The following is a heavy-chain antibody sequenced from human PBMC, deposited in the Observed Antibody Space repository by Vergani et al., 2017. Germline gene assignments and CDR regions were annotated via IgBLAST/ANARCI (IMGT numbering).Heavy chain of an antibody. V-gene: IGHV1-69*02. D-gene: IGHD3-10*01. Sequence: QVQLVQSGAEVKKPGSSVKVSCKASGGTFSSYTISWVRQAPGQGLEWMGRIIPSLGIANYAQKFQGRVTITADKSTSTAYMELSSLRSEDTAVYYCASEGYYGSGTMGVFDYWGQGTLVTVSS. CDR3: ASEGYYGSGTMGVFDY. CDR1: GGTFSSYT. CDR2: IIPSLGIA. J-gene: IGHJ4*02.